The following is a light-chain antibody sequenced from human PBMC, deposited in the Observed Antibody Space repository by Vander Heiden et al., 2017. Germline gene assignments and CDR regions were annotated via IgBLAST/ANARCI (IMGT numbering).Light chain of an antibody. CDR3: AAWDDSLSGYV. CDR1: SSNIGSNY. J-gene: IGLJ1*01. Sequence: QSVLTKPPSASGTPGQRVTISCSGRSSNIGSNYVYWYQQLPGTAPKLLIYRNNQRPSGVPDRFSGSKSGTSASLAISGLRSEDEADYYCAAWDDSLSGYVFGTGTKVTVL. CDR2: RNN. V-gene: IGLV1-47*01.